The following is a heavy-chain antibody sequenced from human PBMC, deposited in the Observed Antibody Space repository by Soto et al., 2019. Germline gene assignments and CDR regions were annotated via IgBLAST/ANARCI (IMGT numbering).Heavy chain of an antibody. J-gene: IGHJ6*02. Sequence: PSETLSLTCTVSGGSISGYYWSWIRQPPGKGLEWIGYIYYSGSTYYNPSLNSRVTISVDTSKNQFSLKLSSVTAAVTAVYYCARASTVVYDVWGRGTSVTVSS. V-gene: IGHV4-59*08. CDR1: GGSISGYY. CDR2: IYYSGST. CDR3: ARASTVVYDV. D-gene: IGHD4-17*01.